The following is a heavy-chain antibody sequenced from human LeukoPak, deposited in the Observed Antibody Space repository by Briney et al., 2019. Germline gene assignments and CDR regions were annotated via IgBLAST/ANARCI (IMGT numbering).Heavy chain of an antibody. J-gene: IGHJ3*02. CDR3: ARGGLYYDSSGSNLGAFDI. D-gene: IGHD3-22*01. V-gene: IGHV4-34*01. CDR1: GGSFSGYY. Sequence: SETLSLTCAVYGGSFSGYYWSWIRQPPGKGLEWIGEINHSGSTNYNPSLKSRVTISVDTSKNQFSLKLSSVTAADTAVYYCARGGLYYDSSGSNLGAFDIWGQGTMVTVSS. CDR2: INHSGST.